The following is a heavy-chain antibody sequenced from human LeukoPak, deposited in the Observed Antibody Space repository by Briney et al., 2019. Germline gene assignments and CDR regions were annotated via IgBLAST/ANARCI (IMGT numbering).Heavy chain of an antibody. CDR3: ARDRAMVADWYFDL. D-gene: IGHD5-18*01. V-gene: IGHV4-39*07. J-gene: IGHJ2*01. CDR2: IYYSGST. Sequence: PSETLSLTCTVSGGSISSSSYYRGWIRQPPGKGLEWIGSIYYSGSTYYNPSLKSRVTISVDTSKNQFSLKLSSVTAADTAVYYCARDRAMVADWYFDLWGRGTLVTVSS. CDR1: GGSISSSSYY.